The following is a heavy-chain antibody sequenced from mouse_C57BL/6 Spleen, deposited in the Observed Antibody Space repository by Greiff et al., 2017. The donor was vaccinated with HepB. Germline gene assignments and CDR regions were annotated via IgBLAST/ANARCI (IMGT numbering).Heavy chain of an antibody. D-gene: IGHD2-4*01. V-gene: IGHV1-55*01. CDR1: GYTFTSYW. CDR2: IYPGSGST. J-gene: IGHJ2*01. Sequence: QVQLQQSGAEFVKPGASVKMSCKASGYTFTSYWITWVKQRPGQGLEWIGDIYPGSGSTNYNEKFKSKATVTVDTSSSTAYMQLSSLTSEDSAVYYCARGDDYDGFYYWGQGTTLTVSS. CDR3: ARGDDYDGFYY.